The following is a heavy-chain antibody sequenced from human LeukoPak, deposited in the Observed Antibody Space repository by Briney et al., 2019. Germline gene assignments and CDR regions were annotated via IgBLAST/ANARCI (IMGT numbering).Heavy chain of an antibody. D-gene: IGHD2-2*01. V-gene: IGHV3-9*01. CDR1: GFTFDDYA. J-gene: IGHJ4*02. Sequence: RPGGSLGLSCAASGFTFDDYAMHWVRQAPGKGLEWVSGISWNSGSIVYADSVKGRSTISRDNAKNSLYLQMNSLRAEDTALYYCAKSIAPNIVVLPAATPSGGFDYWGQGTLVTVSS. CDR2: ISWNSGSI. CDR3: AKSIAPNIVVLPAATPSGGFDY.